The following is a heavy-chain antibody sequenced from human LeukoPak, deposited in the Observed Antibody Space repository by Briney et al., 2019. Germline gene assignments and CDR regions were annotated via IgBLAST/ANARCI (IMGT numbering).Heavy chain of an antibody. J-gene: IGHJ3*02. CDR3: ARGGVASAAFDI. CDR2: VNLQGST. D-gene: IGHD3-10*01. CDR1: GGSITSTNY. Sequence: PSGTLSLTCGVSGGSITSTNYWTWVRQPPGKGLEWIGEVNLQGSTNYNPSLMGRVAISVDMSENHISLQLTSVTAADTAVYYCARGGVASAAFDIWGRGTMVTVSS. V-gene: IGHV4-4*02.